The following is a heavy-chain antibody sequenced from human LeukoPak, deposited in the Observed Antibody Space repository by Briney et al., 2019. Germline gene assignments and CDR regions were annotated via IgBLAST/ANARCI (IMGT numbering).Heavy chain of an antibody. CDR1: GFTFSSYW. V-gene: IGHV3-33*08. CDR3: ARGDSALAFDY. CDR2: IWYDGSNK. D-gene: IGHD1-1*01. Sequence: GGSLRLSCAASGFTFSSYWMSWVRQAPGKGLEWVAVIWYDGSNKYYADSVKGRFTISRDNSKNTLYLQMNSLRAEDTAVYYCARGDSALAFDYWGQGTLVTVSS. J-gene: IGHJ4*02.